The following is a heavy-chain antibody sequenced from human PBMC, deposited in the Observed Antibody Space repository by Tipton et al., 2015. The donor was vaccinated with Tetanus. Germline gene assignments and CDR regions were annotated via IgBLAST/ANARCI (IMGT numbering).Heavy chain of an antibody. CDR1: GFTFDDYA. CDR2: ISWNSGSI. D-gene: IGHD6-19*01. CDR3: AGSQYYYYYYGMDV. J-gene: IGHJ6*02. V-gene: IGHV3-9*01. Sequence: SLRLSCAASGFTFDDYAMHWVRQAPGKGLEWVSGISWNSGSIGYADSVKGRFTISRDNAKNSLYLQMNSLRAEDTALYYCAGSQYYYYYYGMDVWGQGTTVTVSS.